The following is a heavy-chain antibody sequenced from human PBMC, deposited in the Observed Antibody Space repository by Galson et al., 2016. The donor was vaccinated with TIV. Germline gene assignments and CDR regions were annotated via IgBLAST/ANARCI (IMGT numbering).Heavy chain of an antibody. V-gene: IGHV1-3*04. CDR3: ARPPYCGGDCYKYDY. CDR1: GYTFTIHP. Sequence: SVKVSCKASGYTFTIHPIHWMRQAPGQRLEWLGLINTGNADTKYSQKFQGRVTFTRDTSARSAYMELSSLRPEDTAVYYCARPPYCGGDCYKYDYWGQGTLVTVSS. CDR2: INTGNADT. D-gene: IGHD2-21*01. J-gene: IGHJ4*02.